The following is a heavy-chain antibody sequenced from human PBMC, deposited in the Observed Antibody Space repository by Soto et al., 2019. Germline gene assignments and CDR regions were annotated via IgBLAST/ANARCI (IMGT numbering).Heavy chain of an antibody. D-gene: IGHD2-2*01. CDR3: ARLPATSEFDY. V-gene: IGHV4-39*01. Sequence: SETLSLTCTVSGGSISSSSYYWGWIRQPPGKGLEWIGSIYYSGSTYYNPSLKSRVTISVDTSKNQFSLKLSSVTAADTAVYYCARLPATSEFDYWGQGTLVNVSS. J-gene: IGHJ4*02. CDR2: IYYSGST. CDR1: GGSISSSSYY.